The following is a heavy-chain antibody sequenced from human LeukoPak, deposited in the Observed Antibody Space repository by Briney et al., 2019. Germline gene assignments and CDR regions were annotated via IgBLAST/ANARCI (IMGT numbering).Heavy chain of an antibody. Sequence: PGGSLRLSCVASGLSVSSNYMSWVRQAPGKGLEWVSVIYRDGSSYYAESVKGRFTISRDNSKNTLYIQMNSLRAEDTAVYYCARDLTKLIEYWGQGTLVTVSS. D-gene: IGHD4/OR15-4a*01. CDR1: GLSVSSNY. CDR3: ARDLTKLIEY. V-gene: IGHV3-66*01. J-gene: IGHJ4*02. CDR2: IYRDGSS.